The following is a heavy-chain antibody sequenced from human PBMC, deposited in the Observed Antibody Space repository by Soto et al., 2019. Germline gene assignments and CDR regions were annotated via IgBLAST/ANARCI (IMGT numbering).Heavy chain of an antibody. CDR3: ARGLQWELPEVYDGMDV. J-gene: IGHJ6*02. CDR2: TYYRSKWYN. CDR1: GDSVSSNSAT. D-gene: IGHD1-26*01. V-gene: IGHV6-1*01. Sequence: SQTLSLPCAISGDSVSSNSATWNWIRQSPSRGLEWLGRTYYRSKWYNDYAVSVKSRITINPDTSKNQFSLQLNSVTPEDTAVYYCARGLQWELPEVYDGMDVWGQGTTVTVSS.